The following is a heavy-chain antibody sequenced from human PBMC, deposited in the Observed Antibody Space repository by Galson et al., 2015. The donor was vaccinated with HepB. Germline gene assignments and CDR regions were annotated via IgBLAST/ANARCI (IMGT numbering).Heavy chain of an antibody. J-gene: IGHJ3*01. D-gene: IGHD3-10*01. Sequence: ETLSLTCTVSGGTVSSATHHWSWIRQSPGKEPEWIGEINSSGYTRYNPSLQSRLTISLETSMNQVSLKVTSVTPADMGVYFCAREATSGTAAFDVWGPGTKVTVAS. CDR1: GGTVSSATHH. CDR2: INSSGYT. CDR3: AREATSGTAAFDV. V-gene: IGHV4-39*07.